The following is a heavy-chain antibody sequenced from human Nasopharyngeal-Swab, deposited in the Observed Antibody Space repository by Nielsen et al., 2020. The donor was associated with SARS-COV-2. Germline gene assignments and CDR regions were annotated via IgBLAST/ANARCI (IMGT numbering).Heavy chain of an antibody. CDR1: GCTFTSYG. J-gene: IGHJ4*02. Sequence: ASVKVSCKASGCTFTSYGISWVRQAPGQGLEWMGWISAYNGNTNYAQELQGRVTITTDTSTSTAYMELRSLRSADTAVYYCARDDSSNYDFWSGYYTSFDYWGQGTLVTVSS. CDR3: ARDDSSNYDFWSGYYTSFDY. V-gene: IGHV1-18*01. D-gene: IGHD3-3*01. CDR2: ISAYNGNT.